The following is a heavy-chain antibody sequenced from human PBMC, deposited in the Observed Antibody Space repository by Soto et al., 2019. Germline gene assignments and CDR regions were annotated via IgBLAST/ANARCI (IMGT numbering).Heavy chain of an antibody. CDR2: IKHGGSEK. Sequence: EVQLVESGGGLVQPGGSLRLSCAASGFSFSDYSMTWVRQATGKGLEWVADIKHGGSEKHYLYSVKGRFTISRDDARNSIYLQISSLRAEETAVYYVARVGVAAPIDPWGQGTLVTVSS. D-gene: IGHD6-25*01. CDR1: GFSFSDYS. V-gene: IGHV3-7*01. J-gene: IGHJ5*02. CDR3: ARVGVAAPIDP.